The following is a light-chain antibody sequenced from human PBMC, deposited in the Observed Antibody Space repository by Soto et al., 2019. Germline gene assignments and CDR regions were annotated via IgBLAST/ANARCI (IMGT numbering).Light chain of an antibody. CDR3: SSYSISSTLGV. V-gene: IGLV2-14*01. Sequence: SALTQPASVSGSPGQSITISCTGTSSDVGSYNYVSWYQQHPGKAPKLMIYDVSNRPSGVSNRFSGSKSGNTASLTISGLQAEDEADYYCSSYSISSTLGVFGGGTKLTVL. J-gene: IGLJ2*01. CDR1: SSDVGSYNY. CDR2: DVS.